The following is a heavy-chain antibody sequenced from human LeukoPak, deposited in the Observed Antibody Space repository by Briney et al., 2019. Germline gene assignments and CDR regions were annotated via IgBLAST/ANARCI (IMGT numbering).Heavy chain of an antibody. Sequence: GESLKISCKGSGYSFSNYWIGWVRQMPGKGLKWMGIIYPGDSDTRYSPSFQGQVTISAAKSTNTAYLQWSSLEASDTAMYYCARRAPYYYDSSGYLVYYFDYWGQGTLVTVSS. J-gene: IGHJ4*02. V-gene: IGHV5-51*01. CDR3: ARRAPYYYDSSGYLVYYFDY. D-gene: IGHD3-22*01. CDR1: GYSFSNYW. CDR2: IYPGDSDT.